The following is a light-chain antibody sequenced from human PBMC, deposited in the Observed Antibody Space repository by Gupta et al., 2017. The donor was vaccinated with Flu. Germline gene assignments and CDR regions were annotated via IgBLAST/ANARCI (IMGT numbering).Light chain of an antibody. CDR3: ATWDDSLNGPV. CDR1: RSNIGTNT. CDR2: SNN. Sequence: QSVLTQPPSASGTPGQRVTISCSGSRSNIGTNTVNWYQQFPGTAPKLLIYSNNQRPSGVPDRFSGSKSGTSASLAISGLQSEDESEYYCATWDDSLNGPVFGGGTKLTVL. V-gene: IGLV1-44*01. J-gene: IGLJ3*02.